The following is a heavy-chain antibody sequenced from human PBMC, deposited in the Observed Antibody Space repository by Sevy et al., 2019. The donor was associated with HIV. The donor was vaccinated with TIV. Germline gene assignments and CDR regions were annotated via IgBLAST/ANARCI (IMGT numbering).Heavy chain of an antibody. V-gene: IGHV1-18*01. J-gene: IGHJ4*02. CDR1: GYTFSNYG. CDR2: ISVSNGNT. CDR3: ARVAGAYDY. D-gene: IGHD6-13*01. Sequence: ASVKVSCKTSGYTFSNYGISWVRQAPGQGLEWVGWISVSNGNTKYAQKFRGRVTLTTEISTSTVYVELKSLRFDDTAVYYCARVAGAYDYWGQGTLVTVSS.